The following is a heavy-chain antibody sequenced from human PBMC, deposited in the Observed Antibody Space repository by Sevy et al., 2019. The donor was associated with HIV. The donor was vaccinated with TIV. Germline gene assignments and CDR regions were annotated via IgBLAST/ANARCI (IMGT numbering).Heavy chain of an antibody. CDR2: IYYSGST. CDR3: ASSTLYGFYYFDY. Sequence: SETLSLTCTVSGGSISSSSYYWGWIRQPPGKGLEWIGSIYYSGSTYYNPSLKSRVTISVDTSKNQFSLKLSSVTAADTAVYYCASSTLYGFYYFDYWGQGTLVNVSS. CDR1: GGSISSSSYY. D-gene: IGHD3-10*01. V-gene: IGHV4-39*01. J-gene: IGHJ4*02.